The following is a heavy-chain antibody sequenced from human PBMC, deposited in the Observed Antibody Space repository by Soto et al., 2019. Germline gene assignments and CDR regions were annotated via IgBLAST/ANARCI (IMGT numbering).Heavy chain of an antibody. CDR1: GYTFTSYY. V-gene: IGHV1-46*01. J-gene: IGHJ6*02. D-gene: IGHD3-9*01. CDR2: INPSGGST. Sequence: GASVKVSCKASGYTFTSYYMHWVRQAPGQGLEWMGIINPSGGSTSYAQKFQGRVTMTRDTSTSTVYMELSSLRSEDTAVYYCARGPYYDILTGYYPVVGYYGMDVWGQGTTVTVSS. CDR3: ARGPYYDILTGYYPVVGYYGMDV.